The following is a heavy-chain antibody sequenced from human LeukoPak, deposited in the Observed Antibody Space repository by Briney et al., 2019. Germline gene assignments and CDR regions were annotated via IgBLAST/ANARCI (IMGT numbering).Heavy chain of an antibody. J-gene: IGHJ1*01. Sequence: SETLSLTCTVSGGSISTSYWSWIRQPPGKGLEWIAYISYSGSTNYNPSLKSRVTISVDTSKNQFSLKLSSVTAADTAVYYCASSPRFDYGDYAAEYFQHWGQGTLVTVSS. CDR1: GGSISTSY. V-gene: IGHV4-59*08. CDR2: ISYSGST. D-gene: IGHD4-17*01. CDR3: ASSPRFDYGDYAAEYFQH.